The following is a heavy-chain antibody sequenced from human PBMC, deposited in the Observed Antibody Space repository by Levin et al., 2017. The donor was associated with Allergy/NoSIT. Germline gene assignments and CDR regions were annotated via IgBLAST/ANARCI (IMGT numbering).Heavy chain of an antibody. CDR2: IKPDGSEK. CDR1: GFTFSSYW. CDR3: ASGGHCSGSSRVLHFQH. J-gene: IGHJ1*01. D-gene: IGHD2-15*01. V-gene: IGHV3-7*01. Sequence: PGGSLRLSCAASGFTFSSYWMSWVRQAPGKGLEWVANIKPDGSEKYYVDSVKGRFTLSRDNAKNSLYLQMNSQRAEDTAVYYSASGGHCSGSSRVLHFQHWGQGTLVTVSS.